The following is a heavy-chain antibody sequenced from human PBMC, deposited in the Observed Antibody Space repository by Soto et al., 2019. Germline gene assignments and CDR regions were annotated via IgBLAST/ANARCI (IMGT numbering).Heavy chain of an antibody. CDR1: GFTFGSFA. J-gene: IGHJ4*02. D-gene: IGHD5-18*01. CDR2: ISGSGDGT. CDR3: AGTGYSYQDY. Sequence: GGSLRLSCAASGFTFGSFALSWVRQAPGKGLEWVSAISGSGDGTDYAASVRGRFTISRDNSKNTLYLQMNSLRAEDTAVYYCAGTGYSYQDYWGQGAMVAVCS. V-gene: IGHV3-23*01.